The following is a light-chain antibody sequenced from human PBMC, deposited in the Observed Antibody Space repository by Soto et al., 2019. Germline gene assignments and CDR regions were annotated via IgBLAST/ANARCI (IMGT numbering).Light chain of an antibody. CDR1: SSDVGGYNF. J-gene: IGLJ3*02. Sequence: QSALTQPRSVSGSPGQSVAISCTGTSSDVGGYNFVSWYQQHPGKAPKLIIYDVSKRPSGVPDRFSGSKSGNTASLTLSGLQAEDEADYYCCSYAGSYTLWAFGGGTKLTVL. V-gene: IGLV2-11*01. CDR2: DVS. CDR3: CSYAGSYTLWA.